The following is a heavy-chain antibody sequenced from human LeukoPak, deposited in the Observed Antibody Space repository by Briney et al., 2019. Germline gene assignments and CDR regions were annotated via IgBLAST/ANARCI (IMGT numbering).Heavy chain of an antibody. Sequence: SETLSFTCTVSGGSISSYYWSWIRQPPGKGLEWIGYIYYSGTTNYNPSLKSRVTISVDTSKNQFSLKLSSVTAADTAVYYCAGGYSYGSTYYYMDVWGKGTTVTISS. D-gene: IGHD5-18*01. J-gene: IGHJ6*03. CDR1: GGSISSYY. V-gene: IGHV4-59*01. CDR2: IYYSGTT. CDR3: AGGYSYGSTYYYMDV.